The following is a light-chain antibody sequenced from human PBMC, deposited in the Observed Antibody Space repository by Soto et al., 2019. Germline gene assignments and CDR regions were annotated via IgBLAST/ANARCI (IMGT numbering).Light chain of an antibody. CDR3: QQYYSYPSIT. CDR2: AAS. Sequence: DIQMTQSPSSLSSSLGDRVNISCRASQSIYNYLNWYQQKPGKAPRLLIYAASTLQSGVPSRFSGSGSGTDFTLTISCLQSEDFATYYCQQYYSYPSITFGQGTRLEIK. CDR1: QSIYNY. V-gene: IGKV1-39*01. J-gene: IGKJ5*01.